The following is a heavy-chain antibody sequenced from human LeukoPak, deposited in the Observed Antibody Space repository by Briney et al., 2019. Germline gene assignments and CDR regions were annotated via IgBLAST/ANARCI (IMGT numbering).Heavy chain of an antibody. CDR2: INPNSGNT. CDR3: ARWGSYDFWSGYYGWFDP. J-gene: IGHJ5*02. Sequence: GASVKVSCKASGYTFGNYDINWVRQATGQGLEWMGWINPNSGNTGYAQKFQGRVTMTRNTSISTAYMELSSLRSDDTAVYYCARWGSYDFWSGYYGWFDPWGQGTLVTVSS. CDR1: GYTFGNYD. D-gene: IGHD3-3*01. V-gene: IGHV1-8*02.